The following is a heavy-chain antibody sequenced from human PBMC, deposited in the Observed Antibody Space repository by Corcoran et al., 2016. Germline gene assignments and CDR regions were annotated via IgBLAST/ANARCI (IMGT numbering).Heavy chain of an antibody. Sequence: QVQLVQSGADVEKSGASVKVSCKASEYRFTANTIQWVRQAPGQGLEWVGWISPNSGTKFAQKFQGRVTMTSDTFISTSYMELNSLTLDDPAVYYCARGSGSSWYDYWGQGTLVTVSS. CDR2: ISPNSGT. V-gene: IGHV1-2*02. J-gene: IGHJ4*02. CDR3: ARGSGSSWYDY. D-gene: IGHD6-13*01. CDR1: EYRFTANT.